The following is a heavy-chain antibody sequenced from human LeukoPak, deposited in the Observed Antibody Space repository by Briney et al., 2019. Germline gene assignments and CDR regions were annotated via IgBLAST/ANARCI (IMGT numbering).Heavy chain of an antibody. CDR3: ARSGSARANYDTDHFDY. CDR1: GYTFTSYG. J-gene: IGHJ4*02. D-gene: IGHD3-9*01. V-gene: IGHV1-18*01. CDR2: ISAYNGNT. Sequence: SVKVSCKASGYTFTSYGISWVRQAPGQGLEWMGWISAYNGNTNYAQKLQGRVTMTTDTSTSTAYMELRSLRSDDTAVYYCARSGSARANYDTDHFDYWGQGTLVTVSS.